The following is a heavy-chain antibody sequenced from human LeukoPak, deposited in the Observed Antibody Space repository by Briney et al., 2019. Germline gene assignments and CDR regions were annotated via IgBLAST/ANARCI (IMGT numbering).Heavy chain of an antibody. Sequence: SETLSLTCAVYGGSFSGYYWSWIRQPPGKGLEWIGEINHSGSTNYNPSLKSRVTISVDTSKNQFSLKLSSVTAADTAVYYCARDRRSAGWNYYYYGMDVWGQGTTVTVSS. CDR3: ARDRRSAGWNYYYYGMDV. CDR1: GGSFSGYY. J-gene: IGHJ6*02. V-gene: IGHV4-34*01. D-gene: IGHD2-15*01. CDR2: INHSGST.